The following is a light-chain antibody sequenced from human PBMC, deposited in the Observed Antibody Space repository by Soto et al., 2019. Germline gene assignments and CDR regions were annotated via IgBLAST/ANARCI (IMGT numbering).Light chain of an antibody. J-gene: IGLJ1*01. V-gene: IGLV2-23*03. CDR3: CSYAGCSTFLYV. CDR1: SSDVGSYNL. Sequence: QSVLTQPASVSGSPGQSITISCTGTSSDVGSYNLVSWYQQHPGKAPKLMIYEGSKRPSGVSNRFSGSKSGNTASLTISGLQAEDEADYYSCSYAGCSTFLYVFGTGTKVTVL. CDR2: EGS.